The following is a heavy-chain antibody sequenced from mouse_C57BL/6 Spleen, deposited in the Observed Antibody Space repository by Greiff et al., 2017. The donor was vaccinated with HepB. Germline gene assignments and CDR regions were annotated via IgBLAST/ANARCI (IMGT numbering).Heavy chain of an antibody. V-gene: IGHV1-42*01. CDR3: ASVWPFDY. CDR1: GYSFTGYY. CDR2: INPSTGGT. Sequence: VQLQQSGPELVKPGASVKISCKASGYSFTGYYMNWVKQSPEKSLELIGEINPSTGGTTYNQKFKAKATLTVDKSSSTAYMQLKSLTSEDSAVYYCASVWPFDYWGQGTTLTVSS. J-gene: IGHJ2*01.